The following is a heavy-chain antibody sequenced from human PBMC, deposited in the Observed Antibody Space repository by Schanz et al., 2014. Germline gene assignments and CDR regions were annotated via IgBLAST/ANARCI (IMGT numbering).Heavy chain of an antibody. J-gene: IGHJ4*02. CDR2: ISNDGSIK. Sequence: QVQLVESGGGVVQPGRSLRLSCAASGFIFSSYAMHWVRQAPGKGLEWVALISNDGSIKYYADSVEGRFTISRDNSRNTLYLQMNSLRTEDTAVYYCAKDPSHGDYDYYFDYWGQGTLVTVSS. D-gene: IGHD3-22*01. CDR1: GFIFSSYA. CDR3: AKDPSHGDYDYYFDY. V-gene: IGHV3-30-3*02.